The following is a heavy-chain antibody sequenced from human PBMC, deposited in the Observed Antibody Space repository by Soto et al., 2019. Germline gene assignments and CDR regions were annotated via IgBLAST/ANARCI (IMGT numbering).Heavy chain of an antibody. CDR3: ASYSSGWYDVIY. CDR1: GDSVSSGSYF. CDR2: IDDSGST. Sequence: QVQLQESGPGLVKPSETLSLTCTVSGDSVSSGSYFWSWIRQPPGRGLEWIGYIDDSGSTNYNPSLKSRVTISVDTSKHQFSLKLSSVTAADTAVYYCASYSSGWYDVIYWGQGTLVTVSS. V-gene: IGHV4-61*01. J-gene: IGHJ4*02. D-gene: IGHD6-19*01.